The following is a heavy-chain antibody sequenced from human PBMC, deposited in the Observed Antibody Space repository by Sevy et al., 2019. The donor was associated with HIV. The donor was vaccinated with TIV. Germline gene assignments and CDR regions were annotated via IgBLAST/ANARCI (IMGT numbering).Heavy chain of an antibody. CDR3: TTEMGASEFGYSFDS. D-gene: IGHD1-26*01. Sequence: GGSLRLSCAASGFTFSNAWMSWVRQAPGKGLEWVGRIKRKTDGGTPVYAAPVKDRFTISRDDSKNTLSLRMNSLRTEDTAVYYSTTEMGASEFGYSFDSWGQGTLVTVSS. CDR1: GFTFSNAW. V-gene: IGHV3-15*01. CDR2: IKRKTDGGTP. J-gene: IGHJ4*02.